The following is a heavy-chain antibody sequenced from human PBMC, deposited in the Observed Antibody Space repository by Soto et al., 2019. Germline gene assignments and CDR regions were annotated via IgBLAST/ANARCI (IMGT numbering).Heavy chain of an antibody. CDR2: INPNSGDT. Sequence: QVQLVQSGTEVKRPGDSVKVSCKASGYTFTGYYVHWVRQAPGQGLEWMGWINPNSGDTYLAQRFQGRVTMNRDTSIGTAYMELRGVKSDDTAEYYCAKGGAIVAAGTRVYLYNAMDVWGQGTTVTVSS. CDR3: AKGGAIVAAGTRVYLYNAMDV. J-gene: IGHJ6*02. D-gene: IGHD1-26*01. CDR1: GYTFTGYY. V-gene: IGHV1-2*02.